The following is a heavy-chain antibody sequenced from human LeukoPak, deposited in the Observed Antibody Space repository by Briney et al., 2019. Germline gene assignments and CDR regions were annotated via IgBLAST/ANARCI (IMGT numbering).Heavy chain of an antibody. Sequence: GSLRLSCAASGFTVSSNYMTWVRQAPGKGLEWVSVIYSDGSPFYADSVKGRFTISRDNSKNTLYLQMDSLRPEDTAVYYCTNLPTHWGQEPWSPSPQ. CDR1: GFTVSSNY. CDR3: TNLPTH. J-gene: IGHJ4*01. CDR2: IYSDGSP. V-gene: IGHV3-66*02.